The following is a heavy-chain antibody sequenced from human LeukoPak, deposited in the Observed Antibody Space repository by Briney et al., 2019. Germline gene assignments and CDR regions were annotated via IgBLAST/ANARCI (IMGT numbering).Heavy chain of an antibody. Sequence: PGGSLRLSCAASGFTFSSYAMSWVRQAPGKGLEWVSAISGSGGSTYYADSVKGRFTISRDNSKNTLYLQMISLRAEDTAVYYCARDNDSRDPPHFDYWGQGTLVTVSS. V-gene: IGHV3-23*01. J-gene: IGHJ4*02. D-gene: IGHD3-16*01. CDR1: GFTFSSYA. CDR2: ISGSGGST. CDR3: ARDNDSRDPPHFDY.